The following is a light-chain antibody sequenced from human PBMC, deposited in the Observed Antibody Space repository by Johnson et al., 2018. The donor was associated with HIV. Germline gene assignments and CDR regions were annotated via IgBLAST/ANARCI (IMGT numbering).Light chain of an antibody. CDR1: SSNIGNNY. J-gene: IGLJ1*01. Sequence: HSVLTQPPSVSAAPGQKVTISCSGSSSNIGNNYVSWYQQLPGTAPKLLIYENNKRPSGFPDRFSGSNSRTSAPLGIPGIPPGHEADYYFGTWDNSLSASNYVFGTGTKVTVL. CDR2: ENN. CDR3: GTWDNSLSASNYV. V-gene: IGLV1-51*02.